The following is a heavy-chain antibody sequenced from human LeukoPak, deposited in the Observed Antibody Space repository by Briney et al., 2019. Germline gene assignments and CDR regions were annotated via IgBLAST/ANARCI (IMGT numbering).Heavy chain of an antibody. J-gene: IGHJ4*02. Sequence: SETLSLTCSVSGGSMRGFYWSWIRQPPGKGLEWIGNVSNSGSTNYYRTSHYNPSLKSRLTISLDTSKNQFSLKLSSVTAADTAVYYCARGYCSGGSCYQSDWGQGTLVTVSS. CDR1: GGSMRGFY. CDR2: VSNSGST. V-gene: IGHV4-59*01. CDR3: ARGYCSGGSCYQSD. D-gene: IGHD2-15*01.